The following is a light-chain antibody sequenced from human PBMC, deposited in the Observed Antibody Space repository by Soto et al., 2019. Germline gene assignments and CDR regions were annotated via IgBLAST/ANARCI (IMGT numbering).Light chain of an antibody. J-gene: IGKJ4*01. CDR2: DAS. CDR3: QKCGVAPFT. V-gene: IGKV1-39*01. Sequence: DIQMTQSPSSLSASVGDRVTITCRASQTISTYLNWYQQKPGKAPRLLIYDASSLLSGVPSRFSGSGSGTDFTLTIASLQPEDVATYYCQKCGVAPFTFGGGTKVDIK. CDR1: QTISTY.